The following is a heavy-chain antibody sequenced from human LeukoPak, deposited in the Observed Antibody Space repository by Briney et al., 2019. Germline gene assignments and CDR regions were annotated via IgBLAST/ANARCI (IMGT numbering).Heavy chain of an antibody. Sequence: ESGGSLRLSCAASGLTFSSYAMSWVRQAPGKGLEWVSIIYRGGSTNYADSVKGRFTISRDTSKNTLYLQMNSLRAEDTAVYYCARLSANSSAYFFDYWGQGTLVTVSS. V-gene: IGHV3-66*04. J-gene: IGHJ4*02. CDR2: IYRGGST. CDR3: ARLSANSSAYFFDY. D-gene: IGHD3-22*01. CDR1: GLTFSSYA.